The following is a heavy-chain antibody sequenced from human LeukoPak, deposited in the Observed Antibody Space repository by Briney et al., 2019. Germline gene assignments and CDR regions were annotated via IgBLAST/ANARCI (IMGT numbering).Heavy chain of an antibody. CDR2: INSDGSST. CDR1: GFTFSSYW. Sequence: PGGSLRLSCAASGFTFSSYWMHWVRQAPGKGLVWVSRINSDGSSTSYADSVKGRFTISRDNAKNTLYLQMNSLRAEDTAAYYCARDGTNSNAFEIWGQGTMVTVSS. D-gene: IGHD4/OR15-4a*01. J-gene: IGHJ3*02. CDR3: ARDGTNSNAFEI. V-gene: IGHV3-74*01.